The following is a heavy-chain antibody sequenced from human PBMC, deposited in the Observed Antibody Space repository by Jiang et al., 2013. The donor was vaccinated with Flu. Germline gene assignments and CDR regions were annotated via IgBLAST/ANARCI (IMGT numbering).Heavy chain of an antibody. V-gene: IGHV4-39*01. CDR1: GGSISRSAYY. Sequence: LVKPSETLSLTCTVSGGSISRSAYYWGWIRQPPGKGLEWIGNIYYSGSTYYNPSLKSRVTISVDTSKNQFSLKLSSVTAADTAVYYCASLDSDSFDYWGQGTLVTVS. CDR3: ASLDSDSFDY. CDR2: IYYSGST. J-gene: IGHJ4*02.